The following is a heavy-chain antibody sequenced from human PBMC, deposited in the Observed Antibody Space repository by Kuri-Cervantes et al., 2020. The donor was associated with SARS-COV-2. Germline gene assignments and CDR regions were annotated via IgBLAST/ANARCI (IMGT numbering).Heavy chain of an antibody. CDR1: GFSFSSYA. J-gene: IGHJ3*02. V-gene: IGHV3-30-3*01. Sequence: GESLKISCAATGFSFSSYAMHWVRQAPGKGLEWVAVISYDGSNKYYADSVKGRFTISRDNSKNTLYLQMNSLRAEDTAVYYCARLGVVPAAISPHAFDIWGQGTMVTVSS. D-gene: IGHD2-2*01. CDR3: ARLGVVPAAISPHAFDI. CDR2: ISYDGSNK.